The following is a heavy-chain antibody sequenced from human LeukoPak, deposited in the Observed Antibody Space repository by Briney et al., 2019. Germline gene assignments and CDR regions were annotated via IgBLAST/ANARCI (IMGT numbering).Heavy chain of an antibody. CDR2: FDPEDGET. CDR1: GYTLTELS. D-gene: IGHD6-13*01. V-gene: IGHV1-24*01. CDR3: ARGPTLSSRYNWFDP. Sequence: ASVKVSCKVSGYTLTELSMHWVRQAPGKGLEWMGGFDPEDGETIYAQKFQGRVTMTEDTSTDTAYMELSSLRSEDTAVYYCARGPTLSSRYNWFDPWGQGTLVTVSS. J-gene: IGHJ5*02.